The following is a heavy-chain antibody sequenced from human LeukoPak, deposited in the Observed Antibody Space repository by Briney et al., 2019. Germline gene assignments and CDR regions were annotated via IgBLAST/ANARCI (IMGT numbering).Heavy chain of an antibody. CDR1: GLTFEDYA. Sequence: GGSLRLSCAASGLTFEDYAMHWVRQAPGKGLEWVSGISWNSGSIGYADSVKGRFTISRDNAKNSLYLQMNSLRAEDMALYYCAKDRRSQYYYDSSALGAFDIWGQGTMVTVSS. D-gene: IGHD3-22*01. V-gene: IGHV3-9*03. CDR2: ISWNSGSI. CDR3: AKDRRSQYYYDSSALGAFDI. J-gene: IGHJ3*02.